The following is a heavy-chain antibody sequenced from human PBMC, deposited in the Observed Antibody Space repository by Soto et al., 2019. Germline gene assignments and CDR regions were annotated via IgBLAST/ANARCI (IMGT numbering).Heavy chain of an antibody. Sequence: SVKVSCKASGYIFTGYYIQWVRQAPGQGLEWMGWINTKTGGTKYAQKFQGRVTMTRDTSINTAYMEVSRLRSDDTAVYYCATDKVAFDMWGQGTMVTVSS. CDR3: ATDKVAFDM. CDR2: INTKTGGT. D-gene: IGHD3-9*01. CDR1: GYIFTGYY. V-gene: IGHV1-2*02. J-gene: IGHJ3*02.